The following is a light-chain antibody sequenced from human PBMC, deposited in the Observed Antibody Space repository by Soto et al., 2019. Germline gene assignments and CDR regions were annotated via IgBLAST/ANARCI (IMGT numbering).Light chain of an antibody. CDR1: TSNIGTNT. CDR2: SND. Sequence: QSVLTQSPSASGTPGQRVSISCSGSTSNIGTNTVSWYQHVPGTAPKLLIYSNDQRPSAVPGRFSGSKSGTSASLAISGLLSEDEADYYCATWDDSFNVVFGGGTKLTVL. J-gene: IGLJ2*01. V-gene: IGLV1-44*01. CDR3: ATWDDSFNVV.